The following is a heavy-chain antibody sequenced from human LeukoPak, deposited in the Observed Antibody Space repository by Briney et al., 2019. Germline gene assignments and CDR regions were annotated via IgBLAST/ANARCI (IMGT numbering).Heavy chain of an antibody. J-gene: IGHJ4*02. CDR3: ARAASTGTVDY. Sequence: GGSLRLSCIASGFIFSSYGMHWVRQAPGTGLEWVANINQGGSEKYYVDSVEGRFTISRDNAKNSLYLQMNSLRAEDTALYYCARAASTGTVDYWGQGTLVTVSS. CDR1: GFIFSSYG. V-gene: IGHV3-7*01. D-gene: IGHD6-13*01. CDR2: INQGGSEK.